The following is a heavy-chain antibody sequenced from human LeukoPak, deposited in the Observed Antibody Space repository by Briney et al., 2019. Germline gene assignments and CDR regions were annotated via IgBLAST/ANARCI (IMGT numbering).Heavy chain of an antibody. CDR1: GFTFSSYT. J-gene: IGHJ5*02. V-gene: IGHV3-30*04. CDR3: ARGATNDFWSGYGWFDP. Sequence: GGALRLSCAASGFTFSSYTIHWVRQAPGKGLEWVALISSDGSNKFYANSVKGRFTISRDNSKKTVYLQMNSLRGEDTAVYSCARGATNDFWSGYGWFDPWGQGTLVTVSS. D-gene: IGHD3-3*01. CDR2: ISSDGSNK.